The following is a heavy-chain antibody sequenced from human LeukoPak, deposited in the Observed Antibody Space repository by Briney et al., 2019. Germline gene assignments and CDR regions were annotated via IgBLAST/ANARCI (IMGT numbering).Heavy chain of an antibody. CDR2: IYYSGST. J-gene: IGHJ6*03. V-gene: IGHV4-59*12. CDR3: ARDIRERGYYYMDV. CDR1: GGSISSYY. D-gene: IGHD3-3*02. Sequence: SETLSLTCTVSGGSISSYYWSWIRQPPGKGLEWIGYIYYSGSTNYNPSLKSRVTISVDTSKNQFSLKLSSVTAADTAVYYCARDIRERGYYYMDVWGKGTTVTVSS.